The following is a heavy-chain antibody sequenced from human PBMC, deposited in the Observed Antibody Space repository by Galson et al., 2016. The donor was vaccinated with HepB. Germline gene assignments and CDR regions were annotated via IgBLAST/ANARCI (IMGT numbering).Heavy chain of an antibody. CDR2: IYYTGIT. CDR3: ARQVPTYGQFNWFDP. Sequence: SETLSLTCTVSGGSISSSSFYWGWIRQPPGKGLEWIATIYYTGITYYNPSLKSRVTTSVDTSNNQFSLRVASVTAADTAVDYCARQVPTYGQFNWFDPWGQGTQVTVSS. CDR1: GGSISSSSFY. D-gene: IGHD4-17*01. J-gene: IGHJ5*02. V-gene: IGHV4-39*01.